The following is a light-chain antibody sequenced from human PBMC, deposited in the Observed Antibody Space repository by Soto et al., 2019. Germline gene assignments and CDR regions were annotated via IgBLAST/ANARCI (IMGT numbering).Light chain of an antibody. V-gene: IGKV3-20*01. J-gene: IGKJ1*01. CDR1: QSVSSSY. Sequence: EIVLTQSPGTLSLSPGERATLSCRASQSVSSSYLAWYQQKPGQAPRLLIYDASYRATGIPSRFSGSGYGTDFTLTIRSLEPEDFAVYYCQQYGSSPRTFGQGTKVDMK. CDR2: DAS. CDR3: QQYGSSPRT.